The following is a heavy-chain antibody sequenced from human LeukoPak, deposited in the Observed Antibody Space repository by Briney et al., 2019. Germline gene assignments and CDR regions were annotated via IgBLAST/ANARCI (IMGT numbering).Heavy chain of an antibody. Sequence: PSVKLSCKASGYTFTGYYMHWVRQAPGQGLEWMGWINPNSGGTHYAQRFQGRVTMTRDTSISTAYIELNRLRSADTAVYYCARGGDSSGYYSSQGDYWGQGTLVTVSS. CDR3: ARGGDSSGYYSSQGDY. D-gene: IGHD3-22*01. J-gene: IGHJ4*02. V-gene: IGHV1-2*02. CDR1: GYTFTGYY. CDR2: INPNSGGT.